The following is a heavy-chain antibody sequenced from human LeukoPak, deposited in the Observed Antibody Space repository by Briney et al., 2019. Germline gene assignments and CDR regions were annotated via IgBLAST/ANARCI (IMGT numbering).Heavy chain of an antibody. V-gene: IGHV4-4*09. J-gene: IGHJ6*03. D-gene: IGHD4-17*01. Sequence: KSSETLSLTCTVSGGSISSYYWSWIRQPPGKGLEWIGYIYSSGSTNYNPSLNSRVTISVDTSNNQFSLKLTSVTAADTAVYYCASTTTKYYSYFYYYMGVWGKGTTVTVSS. CDR1: GGSISSYY. CDR2: IYSSGST. CDR3: ASTTTKYYSYFYYYMGV.